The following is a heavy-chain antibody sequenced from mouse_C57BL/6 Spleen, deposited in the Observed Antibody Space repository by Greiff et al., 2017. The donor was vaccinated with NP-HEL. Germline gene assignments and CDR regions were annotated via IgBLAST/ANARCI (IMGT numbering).Heavy chain of an antibody. CDR3: AREGHYSNYEERAMDY. J-gene: IGHJ4*01. CDR1: GYTFTNYW. CDR2: IYPGGGYT. Sequence: VQLQQSGAELVRPGTSVKMSCKASGYTFTNYWIGWAKQRPGHGLEWIGDIYPGGGYTNYNEKFKGKATLTADKSSSTAYMQFSSLTSEDSAIYYCAREGHYSNYEERAMDYWGQGTSVTVSS. D-gene: IGHD2-5*01. V-gene: IGHV1-63*01.